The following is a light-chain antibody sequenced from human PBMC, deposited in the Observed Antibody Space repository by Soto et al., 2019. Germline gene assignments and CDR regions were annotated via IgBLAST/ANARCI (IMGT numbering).Light chain of an antibody. Sequence: QSALTQPASVSGSPGQSITISCTGTSSDIGGYNSVSWYQQHPGKAPKLMIYEVSNRPSGISNRFSGSKPGNTASLTISGLQAEDEADYYCSSYTSSVAHVFGTGTKVTVL. J-gene: IGLJ1*01. CDR1: SSDIGGYNS. CDR2: EVS. V-gene: IGLV2-14*01. CDR3: SSYTSSVAHV.